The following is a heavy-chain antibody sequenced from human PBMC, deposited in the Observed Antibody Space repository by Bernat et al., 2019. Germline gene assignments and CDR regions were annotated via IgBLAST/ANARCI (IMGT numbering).Heavy chain of an antibody. J-gene: IGHJ4*02. CDR3: AKDALMVATLPHDY. CDR2: ISYDGSNK. V-gene: IGHV3-30*18. CDR1: GFTFSSYG. D-gene: IGHD5-12*01. Sequence: VQLVESGGGVVQPGRSLRLSCAASGFTFSSYGMHWVRQAPGKGLEWVAVISYDGSNKYYADSVKGRFTISRDNSKNTLYLQMNSLRAEDTAVYYCAKDALMVATLPHDYWGQGTLVTVSS.